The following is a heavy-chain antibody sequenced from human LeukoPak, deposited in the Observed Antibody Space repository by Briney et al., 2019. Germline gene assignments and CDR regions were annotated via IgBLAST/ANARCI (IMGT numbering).Heavy chain of an antibody. CDR1: GYTFTSYD. CDR2: MNPNSGNT. D-gene: IGHD3-22*01. Sequence: GASVKVSCKASGYTFTSYDINWVRQATGQGLEWMGWMNPNSGNTGYAQKFQGRVTMTRNTSISTAYMELSSLRSEDTAVYYCARGPGDYYDSSGYLQDYWGQGTLVTVSS. V-gene: IGHV1-8*01. CDR3: ARGPGDYYDSSGYLQDY. J-gene: IGHJ4*02.